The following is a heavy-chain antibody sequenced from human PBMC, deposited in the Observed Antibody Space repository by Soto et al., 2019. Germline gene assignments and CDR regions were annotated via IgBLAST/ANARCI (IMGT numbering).Heavy chain of an antibody. CDR3: ARHYCSGGSGWFGP. D-gene: IGHD2-15*01. V-gene: IGHV3-7*01. CDR2: IKQDGSEK. J-gene: IGHJ5*02. CDR1: GFTFSTYW. Sequence: EVQLVESGGGLVQPGGSLRLSCAASGFTFSTYWMTWARQAPGKGLEWVANIKQDGSEKYYVDSVKGRFTISRDNAKNALYLQMNSLIVEDTAVYYGARHYCSGGSGWFGPWGQGTLVTVSS.